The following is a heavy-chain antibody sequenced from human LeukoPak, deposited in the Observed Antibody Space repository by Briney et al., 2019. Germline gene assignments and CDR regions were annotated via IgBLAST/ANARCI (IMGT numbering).Heavy chain of an antibody. CDR1: GGSISSGGYY. Sequence: PSQTLSLTCTVSGGSISSGGYYWSWIRQHPGKGLEWIGYIYYSGSTYYNPSLKIRVTISADTSKNQFSLNLNSVTASDTAVYYCARQKILDDNYDSSGYYVDQWGQGSLVTVSS. D-gene: IGHD3-22*01. V-gene: IGHV4-31*03. CDR2: IYYSGST. CDR3: ARQKILDDNYDSSGYYVDQ. J-gene: IGHJ4*02.